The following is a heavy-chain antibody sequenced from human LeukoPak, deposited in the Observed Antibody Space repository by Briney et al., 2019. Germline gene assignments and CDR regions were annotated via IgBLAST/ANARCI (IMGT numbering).Heavy chain of an antibody. V-gene: IGHV3-21*01. CDR3: AREGPTSPFDY. CDR2: ISSSSSYI. CDR1: GFTFSTYV. J-gene: IGHJ4*02. Sequence: GGSLRLSCAASGFTFSTYVMTWVRQAPGKGLEWVSSISSSSSYIYYADSVKGRFTISRDNAKNSLYLQMNSLRAEDTAVYYCAREGPTSPFDYWGQGTLVTVSS.